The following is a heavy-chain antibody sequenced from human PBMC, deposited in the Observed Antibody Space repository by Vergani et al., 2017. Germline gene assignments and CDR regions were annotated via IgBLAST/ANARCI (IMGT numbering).Heavy chain of an antibody. CDR2: IHHADSDT. CDR3: ARLYGRDRSGSKYLDY. D-gene: IGHD6-25*01. V-gene: IGHV5-51*01. CDR1: GYSFTNYW. J-gene: IGHJ4*02. Sequence: EVQLVQSGAEVKKPGESLNISCHISGYSFTNYWIGWVRQMPGKGLEWMGIIHHADSDTRYSPSFQGQVTISVDKSISTAYLQRSSLRASDSAMYYCARLYGRDRSGSKYLDYWGQGTLVTVSS.